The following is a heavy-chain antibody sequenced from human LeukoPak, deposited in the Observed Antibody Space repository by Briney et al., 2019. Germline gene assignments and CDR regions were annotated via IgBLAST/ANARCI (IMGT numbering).Heavy chain of an antibody. CDR1: GFTFSSYE. V-gene: IGHV3-48*03. D-gene: IGHD4-11*01. CDR2: ISSSGSTI. Sequence: GGSLRLSCAASGFTFSSYEMNWVRQAPGKGLEWVSYISSSGSTIYYADSVKRRFTISRDNAKNSLYLQMNSLRAEDTAVYYCATISNYDSYYYYGMDVWGQGTTVTVSS. CDR3: ATISNYDSYYYYGMDV. J-gene: IGHJ6*02.